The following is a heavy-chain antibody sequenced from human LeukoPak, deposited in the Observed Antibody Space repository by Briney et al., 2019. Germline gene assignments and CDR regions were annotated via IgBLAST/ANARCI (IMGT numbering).Heavy chain of an antibody. CDR1: GFTFSSYG. CDR3: AKEAYSSGWYWLDY. V-gene: IGHV3-30*02. CDR2: IRYDGSNK. J-gene: IGHJ4*02. Sequence: GGSLRLSCAASGFTFSSYGRHWVRQAPGKGLEWVAFIRYDGSNKYYADSVNGRFTITRDNSKNTLYLQMNSLRAEDTAVYYCAKEAYSSGWYWLDYWGQGTLVTVSS. D-gene: IGHD6-19*01.